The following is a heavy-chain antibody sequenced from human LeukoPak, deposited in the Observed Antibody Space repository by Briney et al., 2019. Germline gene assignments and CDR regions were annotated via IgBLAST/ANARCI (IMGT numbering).Heavy chain of an antibody. D-gene: IGHD3-22*01. V-gene: IGHV4-59*01. CDR1: GGSISSYY. CDR2: IYYSGST. Sequence: PSETLSLTCTVSGGSISSYYWSWIRQPLGKGLEWIGYIYYSGSTNYNPSLKSRVTISVGTSKNQFSLKLSSVTAADTAVYYCARGLYYDSSGYYSAFDIWGQGTMVTVSS. J-gene: IGHJ3*02. CDR3: ARGLYYDSSGYYSAFDI.